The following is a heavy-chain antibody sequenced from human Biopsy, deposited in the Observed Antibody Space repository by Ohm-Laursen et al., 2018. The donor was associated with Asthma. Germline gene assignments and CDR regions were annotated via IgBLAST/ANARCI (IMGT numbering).Heavy chain of an antibody. Sequence: SVKVSCKTSGYTFNSGGVTWVRQAPGQGLEWMGWISVYNGNTKVAQKLQDRVTMITDTSTITAYMELRSLRSDDTAVYFCARAVDYSHYYGIDVWGQGTTVTVS. CDR3: ARAVDYSHYYGIDV. CDR2: ISVYNGNT. CDR1: GYTFNSGG. J-gene: IGHJ6*02. V-gene: IGHV1-18*01. D-gene: IGHD3-10*01.